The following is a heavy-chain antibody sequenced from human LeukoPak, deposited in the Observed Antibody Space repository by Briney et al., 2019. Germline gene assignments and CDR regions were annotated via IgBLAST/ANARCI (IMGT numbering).Heavy chain of an antibody. CDR3: ARGGYYGSGNDFRFDP. CDR1: GGSFSGYY. D-gene: IGHD3-10*01. J-gene: IGHJ5*02. CDR2: IHYTGST. Sequence: SETLSLTCAVYGGSFSGYYWSWIRQPPGKGLECLGYIHYTGSTNYNPSLKSRVTISVDTSKNQFSLKLSSVTAADTAIYYCARGGYYGSGNDFRFDPWGQGTLVTVSS. V-gene: IGHV4-59*01.